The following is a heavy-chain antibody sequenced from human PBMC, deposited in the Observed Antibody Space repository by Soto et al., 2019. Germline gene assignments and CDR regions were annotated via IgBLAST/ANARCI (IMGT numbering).Heavy chain of an antibody. CDR3: ARREYYDSSGYFDY. CDR1: GFTFSICA. CDR2: ISGSGGTS. Sequence: GSLRLSCAASGFTFSICAMSWVRQAPRRGLEWVSVISGSGGTSYYAGSVKGRFTMSRDNSKNMLYLQMNSLRAEDTAVYYCARREYYDSSGYFDYWGQGTLVTVSS. D-gene: IGHD3-22*01. V-gene: IGHV3-23*01. J-gene: IGHJ4*02.